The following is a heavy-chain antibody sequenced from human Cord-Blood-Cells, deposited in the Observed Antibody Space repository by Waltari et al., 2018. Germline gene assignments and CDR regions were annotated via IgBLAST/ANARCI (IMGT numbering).Heavy chain of an antibody. J-gene: IGHJ4*02. Sequence: QVQLQQWGAGLLKPSETLSLTCAVYGGSFSGYSWSWIRQPPGKGLEWMGEGNHSGSTNYDPSRKHRVTISVYTSKNQFSLKLSLVTAADTPAYYCARGGCDSSSLDYWGQGTLVTVSS. CDR3: ARGGCDSSSLDY. CDR2: GNHSGST. CDR1: GGSFSGYS. D-gene: IGHD6-6*01. V-gene: IGHV4-34*01.